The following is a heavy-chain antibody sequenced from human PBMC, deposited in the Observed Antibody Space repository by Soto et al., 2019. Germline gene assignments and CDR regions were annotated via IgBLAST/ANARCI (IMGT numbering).Heavy chain of an antibody. J-gene: IGHJ3*02. D-gene: IGHD5-18*01. V-gene: IGHV1-46*01. CDR3: ARGSVTDTAMVLNAFDI. CDR1: GYTFTGYH. CDR2: INPSGGST. Sequence: ASVKVACKTSGYTFTGYHLYWVRDAPEQGLEWMGWINPSGGSTSYAQKFQGRVTMTRDTSTSTVYMELSSLRSEDTAVYYCARGSVTDTAMVLNAFDIWGQGTMVTVSS.